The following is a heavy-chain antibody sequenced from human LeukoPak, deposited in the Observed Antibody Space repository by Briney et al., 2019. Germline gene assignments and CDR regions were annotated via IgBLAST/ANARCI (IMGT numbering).Heavy chain of an antibody. Sequence: PSETLSLTCAVSGYSISSCYYWGWIRQPPGKGLEWIGSIYHTGSTYYNPSIQSPVPISLDSPKNQFSLKLTSVTAADTAVYYCASGGTAVVMALTYYFDTWGQGTPVSVSS. CDR3: ASGGTAVVMALTYYFDT. D-gene: IGHD3-22*01. CDR2: IYHTGST. CDR1: GYSISSCYY. J-gene: IGHJ4*02. V-gene: IGHV4-38-2*01.